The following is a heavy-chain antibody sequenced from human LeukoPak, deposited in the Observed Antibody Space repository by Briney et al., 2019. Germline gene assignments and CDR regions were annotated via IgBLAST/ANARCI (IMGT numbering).Heavy chain of an antibody. Sequence: KPSETLSLTCTVSGGSISSHYWSWIRQPPGKGLEWIGYIYYSGSTNYNPSLKSRVTISVDTSKNQFSLKLSSVTAADTAVYYCARGCGGDCYYYYYMDVWGKGTTVTVSS. CDR3: ARGCGGDCYYYYYMDV. V-gene: IGHV4-59*11. J-gene: IGHJ6*03. CDR2: IYYSGST. CDR1: GGSISSHY. D-gene: IGHD2-21*02.